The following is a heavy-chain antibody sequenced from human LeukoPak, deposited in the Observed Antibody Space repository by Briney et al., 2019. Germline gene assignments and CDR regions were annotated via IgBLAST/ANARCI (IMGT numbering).Heavy chain of an antibody. J-gene: IGHJ3*02. CDR3: ARVDDSSGYYYYAFDI. CDR2: INPNSGGT. D-gene: IGHD3-22*01. V-gene: IGHV1-18*01. Sequence: ASVKVSCKASGYSFISYGLSWVRQAPGQGLEWMGWINPNSGGTNYAQKLQGRVTMTTDTSTSTAYMELRSLRSDDTAVYYCARVDDSSGYYYYAFDIWGQGTMVTVSS. CDR1: GYSFISYG.